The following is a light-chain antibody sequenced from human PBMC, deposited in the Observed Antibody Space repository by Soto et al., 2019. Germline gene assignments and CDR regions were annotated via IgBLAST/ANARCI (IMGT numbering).Light chain of an antibody. CDR3: QQFYCTPRT. CDR1: QSVLYSSNNKNY. J-gene: IGKJ1*01. Sequence: DIVMTQSPDSLAVSLGERATINCKSSQSVLYSSNNKNYLAWYQQKPGQPPKLLIYWASTRESGVPERFSGSGSGTDFTLTISSLQAEDVAVYYCQQFYCTPRTFGQGTKVEIK. CDR2: WAS. V-gene: IGKV4-1*01.